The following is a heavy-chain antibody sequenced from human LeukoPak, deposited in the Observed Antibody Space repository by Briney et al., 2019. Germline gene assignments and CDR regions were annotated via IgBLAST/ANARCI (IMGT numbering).Heavy chain of an antibody. Sequence: ASVKVSCKASGYTFTSYYMHWVRQAPGQGPEWMGIINPSGGSTSYAQKFQGRVTMTRDTSTSTVYMELSSLRSEDTAVYYCASAVAGMGDYFDYWGQGTLVTVSS. V-gene: IGHV1-46*01. CDR2: INPSGGST. CDR3: ASAVAGMGDYFDY. D-gene: IGHD6-19*01. CDR1: GYTFTSYY. J-gene: IGHJ4*02.